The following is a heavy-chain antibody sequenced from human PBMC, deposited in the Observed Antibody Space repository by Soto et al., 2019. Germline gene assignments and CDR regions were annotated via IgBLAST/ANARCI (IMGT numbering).Heavy chain of an antibody. CDR1: GGSVRSDRYY. CDR2: IYFSGDA. Sequence: QVQLQESGPGLVKPSQTLSLTCTVSGGSVRSDRYYWSWIRQRPGKGLEWIGYIYFSGDAYYNPSLKSRVAISVDTSKNQFSLKLNSVTAADTDVYYCASGVIVPTTLVHWGQGALVTVSP. J-gene: IGHJ4*01. CDR3: ASGVIVPTTLVH. D-gene: IGHD5-12*01. V-gene: IGHV4-31*03.